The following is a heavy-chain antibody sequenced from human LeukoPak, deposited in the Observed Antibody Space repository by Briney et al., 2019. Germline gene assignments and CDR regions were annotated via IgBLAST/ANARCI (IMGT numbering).Heavy chain of an antibody. CDR2: VYYTGIT. V-gene: IGHV4-39*01. CDR3: ARHGILTDHSIRY. Sequence: PSETLSLTCILSGGSLTTNTFYWGWIRQPPGKGLEWIGTVYYTGITHYNPSLKSRITISVDTSKNHFSLNLTSVTAADTAVYFCARHGILTDHSIRYWGQGLLVTVSS. CDR1: GGSLTTNTFY. J-gene: IGHJ4*02. D-gene: IGHD3-9*01.